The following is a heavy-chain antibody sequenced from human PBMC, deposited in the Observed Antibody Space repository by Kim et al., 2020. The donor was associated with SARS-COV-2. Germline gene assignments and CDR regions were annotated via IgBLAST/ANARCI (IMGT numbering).Heavy chain of an antibody. V-gene: IGHV3-33*01. CDR2: IWYDGSNK. Sequence: GGSLRLSCAASGFAFSTYGMHWVRQAPGKGLEWVALIWYDGSNKYYADSVKGRFTISRDNSKNTLYLQMNSLRAEDTAVYYCARGYITMIVSDGYMDVWGKGTTVTVSS. CDR3: ARGYITMIVSDGYMDV. J-gene: IGHJ6*03. CDR1: GFAFSTYG. D-gene: IGHD3-22*01.